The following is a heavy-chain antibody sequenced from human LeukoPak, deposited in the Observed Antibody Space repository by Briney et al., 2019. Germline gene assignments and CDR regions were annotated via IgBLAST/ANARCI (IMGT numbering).Heavy chain of an antibody. CDR1: GFTFSDYY. J-gene: IGHJ4*02. CDR3: AKDVFGYGYFDY. CDR2: ISGSGGNT. Sequence: PGGSLRLSCAASGFTFSDYYMSWVRQAPGKGLEWVSAISGSGGNTFYADSVKGRFTISRDNSKNTLYLQMNSLRAEDTAIYYCAKDVFGYGYFDYWGQGTLVTVSS. D-gene: IGHD3-3*01. V-gene: IGHV3-23*01.